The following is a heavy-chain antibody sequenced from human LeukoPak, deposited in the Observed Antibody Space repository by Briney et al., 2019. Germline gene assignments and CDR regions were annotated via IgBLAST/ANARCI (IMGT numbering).Heavy chain of an antibody. V-gene: IGHV4-34*01. CDR2: ISHRGGT. Sequence: PSETLSLTCAVYGGSLSGYFWSWIRQSPGKEMEWIGEISHRGGTNYNPSLKSRVAMSVDTSKNQFSLRLNSVTAADTAVYYCVRELLVARSAFDLWGQGTMVTVSS. D-gene: IGHD5-12*01. CDR3: VRELLVARSAFDL. CDR1: GGSLSGYF. J-gene: IGHJ3*01.